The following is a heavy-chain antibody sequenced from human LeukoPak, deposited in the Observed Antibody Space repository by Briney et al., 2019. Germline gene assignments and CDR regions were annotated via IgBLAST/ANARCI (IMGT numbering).Heavy chain of an antibody. Sequence: PSETLSLTCAVYGGSFSGYYWSWIRQPPGKGLEWIGEINHSGSTNYNPSLKSRVTISVDTSKNQFSLKLSSVTAADTAVYYCARGQGGYSYGPERSPIRYNWFGPWGQGTLVTVSS. CDR3: ARGQGGYSYGPERSPIRYNWFGP. V-gene: IGHV4-34*01. D-gene: IGHD5-18*01. CDR1: GGSFSGYY. J-gene: IGHJ5*02. CDR2: INHSGST.